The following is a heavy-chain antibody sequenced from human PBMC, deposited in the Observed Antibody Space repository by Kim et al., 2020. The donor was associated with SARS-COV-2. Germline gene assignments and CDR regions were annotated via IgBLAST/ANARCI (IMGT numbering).Heavy chain of an antibody. Sequence: GGSLRLSCAASGFTFSSYAMTWVRQAPGKGLEWVSTITGSGGGTYYTDSVKGRFTISRDNSKNTLYLQMNSLRAEDTALYYCAKYSITTSGATFDHWGQGTLVTVSS. J-gene: IGHJ4*02. V-gene: IGHV3-23*01. CDR1: GFTFSSYA. CDR3: AKYSITTSGATFDH. D-gene: IGHD6-13*01. CDR2: ITGSGGGT.